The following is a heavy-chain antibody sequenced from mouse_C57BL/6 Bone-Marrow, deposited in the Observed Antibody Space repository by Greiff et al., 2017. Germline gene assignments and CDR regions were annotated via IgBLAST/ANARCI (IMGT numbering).Heavy chain of an antibody. CDR3: AREKEIYYGYDWFAY. CDR2: IYPGSGST. V-gene: IGHV1-55*01. Sequence: VQLQQPGAELVKPGASVKMSCKASGYTFTSYWITWVKQRPGQGLEWFGDIYPGSGSTNYNEKFKSKATLTVDTSSSTAYMQLSSLTYEDSAVYYGAREKEIYYGYDWFAYWGQGTLVTVSA. J-gene: IGHJ3*01. D-gene: IGHD2-2*01. CDR1: GYTFTSYW.